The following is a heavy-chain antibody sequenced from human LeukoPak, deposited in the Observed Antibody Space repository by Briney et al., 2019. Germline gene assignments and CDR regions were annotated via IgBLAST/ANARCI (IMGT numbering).Heavy chain of an antibody. CDR3: ARFGVVEKLSYGMDV. CDR1: GFTFSSYA. J-gene: IGHJ6*02. Sequence: QRGGSLRLSCAASGFTFSSYAMSWVRQAPGKGLEWVSAISGSGGSTYYADSVKGRFTISRDNSKNTLYLQMNSLRAEDTAVYYCARFGVVEKLSYGMDVWGQGTTVTVSS. CDR2: ISGSGGST. V-gene: IGHV3-23*01. D-gene: IGHD3-3*01.